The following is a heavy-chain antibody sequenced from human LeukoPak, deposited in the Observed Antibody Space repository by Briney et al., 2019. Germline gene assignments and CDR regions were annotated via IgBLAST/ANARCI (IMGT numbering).Heavy chain of an antibody. CDR2: INPSGGST. J-gene: IGHJ4*02. D-gene: IGHD3-22*01. V-gene: IGHV1-46*01. CDR1: GYTFTSYY. CDR3: ARDPGYYYDSRGYQPHFDY. Sequence: ASVKVSCKASGYTFTSYYMHWVRQAPGQGLEWMGIINPSGGSTSYAQKFQGRVTMTRDTSTSTVYMELSSLRSEDTAVYYCARDPGYYYDSRGYQPHFDYWGQGTLVTVSS.